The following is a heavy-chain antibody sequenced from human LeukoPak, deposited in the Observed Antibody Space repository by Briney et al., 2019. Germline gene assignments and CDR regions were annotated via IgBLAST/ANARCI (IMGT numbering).Heavy chain of an antibody. D-gene: IGHD2-2*01. V-gene: IGHV3-23*01. Sequence: GGSLRLSCAASGFTFSSYAMSWVRLAPGKGLEWVSALSDSGAYTYYADSVKGRFTISRDYSKNTLYLQMNSLRAEDTAVYYCARGYCTGTSCYQRNWFDPWGQGSLVTVSS. CDR3: ARGYCTGTSCYQRNWFDP. CDR1: GFTFSSYA. J-gene: IGHJ5*02. CDR2: LSDSGAYT.